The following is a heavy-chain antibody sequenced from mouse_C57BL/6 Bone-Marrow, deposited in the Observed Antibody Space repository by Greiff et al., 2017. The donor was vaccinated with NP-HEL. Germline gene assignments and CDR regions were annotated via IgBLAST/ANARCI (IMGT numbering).Heavy chain of an antibody. CDR1: GFTFSDFY. Sequence: EVMLVESGGGLVQSGRSLRLSCATSGFTFSDFYMEWVRQAPGKGLEWIAASRNKANDYTTEYSASVKGRFIVSRDTSQSILYLQMNALRAEDTAIYYCARDAPGRGGYFDYWGQGTTLTVSS. V-gene: IGHV7-1*01. J-gene: IGHJ2*01. CDR3: ARDAPGRGGYFDY. CDR2: SRNKANDYTT.